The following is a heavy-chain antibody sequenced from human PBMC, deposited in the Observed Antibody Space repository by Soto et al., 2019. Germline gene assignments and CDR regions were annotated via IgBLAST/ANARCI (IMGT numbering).Heavy chain of an antibody. D-gene: IGHD6-13*01. J-gene: IGHJ4*02. Sequence: SETLSLTCAVYGGSFSGYYWSWIRQPPGKGLEWIGEINHSGSTNYNPSLKSRVTISVDTSKNQFSLKLSSVTAADTAVYYCARGGIAAAGRTADYWGQGTLVTVSS. V-gene: IGHV4-34*01. CDR3: ARGGIAAAGRTADY. CDR1: GGSFSGYY. CDR2: INHSGST.